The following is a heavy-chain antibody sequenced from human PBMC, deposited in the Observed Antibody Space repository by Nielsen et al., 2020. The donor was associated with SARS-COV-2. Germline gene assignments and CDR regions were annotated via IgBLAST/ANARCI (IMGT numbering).Heavy chain of an antibody. Sequence: SETLSLTCTVSGGSFSGYHWTWIRQSPGKGLEWIGEINHSGSTNYNPSLKSRVTISIDTSKNQFSLHLNSVTAADTAVYYCARLFDYGDFGDGFDFWGRGTLVTVSS. CDR1: GGSFSGYH. CDR2: INHSGST. V-gene: IGHV4-34*01. J-gene: IGHJ3*01. CDR3: ARLFDYGDFGDGFDF. D-gene: IGHD4-17*01.